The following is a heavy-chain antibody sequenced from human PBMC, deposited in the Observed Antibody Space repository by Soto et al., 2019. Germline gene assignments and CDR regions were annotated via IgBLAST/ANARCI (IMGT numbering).Heavy chain of an antibody. CDR3: ASDRSSGWDQGYGLDV. CDR1: GGSISTYY. D-gene: IGHD6-19*01. J-gene: IGHJ6*02. Sequence: SETLSLTCTVSGGSISTYYWSWIRQPPGKGLEWIGYIYYSGSTSYNPSLKSRVTISVDTSKNQFSLKLRSVTAADTAVYYCASDRSSGWDQGYGLDVWGQGNKVTVFS. V-gene: IGHV4-59*01. CDR2: IYYSGST.